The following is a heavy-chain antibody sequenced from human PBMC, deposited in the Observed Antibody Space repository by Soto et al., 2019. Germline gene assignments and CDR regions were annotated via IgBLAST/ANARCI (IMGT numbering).Heavy chain of an antibody. CDR3: ARDVEQWLGLNWYFDL. D-gene: IGHD6-19*01. J-gene: IGHJ2*01. CDR1: GFTFSSYS. Sequence: EVQLVESGGGLVQPGGSLRLSCAASGFTFSSYSMNWVRQAPGKGLEWVSYISSSSSTLYYAGSVKGRFTTSRDNAKNSLYLQMNSLRDEDTAVYYCARDVEQWLGLNWYFDLWGRGTLVTVSS. CDR2: ISSSSSTL. V-gene: IGHV3-48*02.